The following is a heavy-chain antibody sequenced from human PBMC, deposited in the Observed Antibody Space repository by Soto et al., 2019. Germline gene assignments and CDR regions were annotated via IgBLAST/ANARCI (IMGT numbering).Heavy chain of an antibody. Sequence: GSLRLSCAASGFTFSSYWMSWVRQAPGKGLEWVANIKQDGSEKYYVDSVKGRFTISRDNAKNSLYLQMNSLRAEDTAVYYCASISPKTDIVVVVAAQSHFDYWGQGTLVTVSS. CDR2: IKQDGSEK. D-gene: IGHD2-15*01. V-gene: IGHV3-7*01. CDR3: ASISPKTDIVVVVAAQSHFDY. J-gene: IGHJ4*02. CDR1: GFTFSSYW.